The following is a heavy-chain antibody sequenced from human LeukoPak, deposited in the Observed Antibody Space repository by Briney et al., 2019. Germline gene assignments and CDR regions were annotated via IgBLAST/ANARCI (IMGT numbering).Heavy chain of an antibody. Sequence: GGSLRLSCAASGFTLRNYGMLWVRQAPGKGLEWVAVIWSDGTNKDYAASVKGRFTISRDNTKNTLYLQMNSLQDGDTAVYYCAMRTGYSYGYFDYWGQGTLVTVSS. CDR1: GFTLRNYG. J-gene: IGHJ4*02. CDR2: IWSDGTNK. D-gene: IGHD5-18*01. V-gene: IGHV3-33*01. CDR3: AMRTGYSYGYFDY.